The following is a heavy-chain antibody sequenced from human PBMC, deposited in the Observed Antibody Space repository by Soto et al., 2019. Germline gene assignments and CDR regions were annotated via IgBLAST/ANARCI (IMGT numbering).Heavy chain of an antibody. CDR2: IIPLFGTP. J-gene: IGHJ4*02. D-gene: IGHD3-10*01. CDR1: GWIFSTYA. Sequence: QVHLFQSGAEVKKPGSSVKVSCKASGWIFSTYAISWLRQAPGQGLEGMGGIIPLFGTPNYAQSLEGRVTITAEESTSKGYMELSRLRSEDTAVYYCARNRDDYGSGNYYTRIDFWGQGTLVTVSS. CDR3: ARNRDDYGSGNYYTRIDF. V-gene: IGHV1-69*01.